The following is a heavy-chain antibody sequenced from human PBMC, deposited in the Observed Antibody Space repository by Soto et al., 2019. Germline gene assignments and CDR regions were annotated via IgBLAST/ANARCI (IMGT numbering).Heavy chain of an antibody. V-gene: IGHV1-2*02. CDR2: INPNSGAT. D-gene: IGHD3-3*01. Sequence: SVKVSFKASGYTFTGYFMHWVRQAPGQGLEWMGWINPNSGATKYAQKFQGRVTLSRDTSISTAYMELSGLRSDDTAVYYCARGGGTILAPLPWGQGTLVTVSS. CDR3: ARGGGTILAPLP. J-gene: IGHJ5*02. CDR1: GYTFTGYF.